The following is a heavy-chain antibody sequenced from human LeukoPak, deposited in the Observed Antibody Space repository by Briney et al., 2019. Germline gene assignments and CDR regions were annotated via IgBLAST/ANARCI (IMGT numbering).Heavy chain of an antibody. Sequence: GGSLRLSCAASGFTFSNYWMTWVRQAPGKGLEWVANIKQDGSEKYYVDSVKGRFTISRDNAKNSLYLQMNSLRAEDTAVYHCARTRLGGYYGYYFDHWGQGSLVTVSS. CDR3: ARTRLGGYYGYYFDH. J-gene: IGHJ4*02. CDR1: GFTFSNYW. D-gene: IGHD3-22*01. CDR2: IKQDGSEK. V-gene: IGHV3-7*05.